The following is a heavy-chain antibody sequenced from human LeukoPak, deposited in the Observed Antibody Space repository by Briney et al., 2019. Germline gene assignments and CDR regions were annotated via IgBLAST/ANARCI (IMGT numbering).Heavy chain of an antibody. V-gene: IGHV3-21*01. J-gene: IGHJ6*02. CDR3: ARERGDYYHGMDV. Sequence: PGGSLRLSCAASGFIFSSYSMNGVRQAPGKGLEWGSLISGTGSYIYYADSVKGRFTISRDNAKNSMYLQMDSLRDEDTAVYYCARERGDYYHGMDVWGQGTTVTVSS. D-gene: IGHD3-16*01. CDR2: ISGTGSYI. CDR1: GFIFSSYS.